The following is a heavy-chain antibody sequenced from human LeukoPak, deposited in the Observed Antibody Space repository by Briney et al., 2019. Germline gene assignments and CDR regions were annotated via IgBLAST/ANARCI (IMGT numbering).Heavy chain of an antibody. D-gene: IGHD1-26*01. CDR3: ARATRWSFDS. J-gene: IGHJ4*02. V-gene: IGHV3-7*04. CDR1: GFTFSNSY. Sequence: PGRSLRLSCGASGFTFSNSYLGWVRQTPGRGLEWVAYINPDGSQKFYVASMEGRFAISRDNAQSSLYLQMDSLRGEDSARYYCARATRWSFDSWGLGSLVTVSS. CDR2: INPDGSQK.